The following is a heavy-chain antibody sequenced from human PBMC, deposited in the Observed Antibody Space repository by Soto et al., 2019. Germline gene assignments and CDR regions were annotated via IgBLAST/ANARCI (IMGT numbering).Heavy chain of an antibody. J-gene: IGHJ6*02. V-gene: IGHV4-61*01. CDR2: IHYSGDT. CDR3: ARKNLRTGNTDYYFGMDV. Sequence: XATLSLTCTVSGGCVSSGNYYWSWIRQPPGKGLEWIGHIHYSGDTKYNPSLRSRVTISVDTSKNKFSLKVNSVTAADTAVYYCARKNLRTGNTDYYFGMDVWGQGTTVTVSS. D-gene: IGHD1-7*01. CDR1: GGCVSSGNYY.